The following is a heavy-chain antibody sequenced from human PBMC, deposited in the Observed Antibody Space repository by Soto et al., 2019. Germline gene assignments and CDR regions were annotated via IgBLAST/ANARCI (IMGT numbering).Heavy chain of an antibody. V-gene: IGHV1-3*01. CDR1: GYTFTSYA. Sequence: GASVKVSCKASGYTFTSYAMHWVRQAPGQRLEWMGWINAGNGNTKYSQKFQGRVTITRDTSASTAYMELSSLRSEDTAVYYCAVNWNYYYYYYMDVWGKGTTVTVS. J-gene: IGHJ6*03. D-gene: IGHD1-20*01. CDR2: INAGNGNT. CDR3: AVNWNYYYYYYMDV.